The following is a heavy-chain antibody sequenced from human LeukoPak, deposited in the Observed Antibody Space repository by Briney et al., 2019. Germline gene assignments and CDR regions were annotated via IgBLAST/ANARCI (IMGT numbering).Heavy chain of an antibody. V-gene: IGHV3-15*05. J-gene: IGHJ4*02. D-gene: IGHD6-13*01. Sequence: GGSLRLSCAASGFTLRNVWMSGVRDAPGEGVGCAVRIKSKTDGGTTDYAAPVKGRFTISRDDSKNTLYLQMNSLRAEDTAVYYCASASSRRVAAGGDYWGQGTLVTVSS. CDR2: IKSKTDGGTT. CDR3: ASASSRRVAAGGDY. CDR1: GFTLRNVW.